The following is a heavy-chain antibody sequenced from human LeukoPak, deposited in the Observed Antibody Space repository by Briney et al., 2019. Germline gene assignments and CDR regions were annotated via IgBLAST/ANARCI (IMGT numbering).Heavy chain of an antibody. CDR2: ISATGGTT. V-gene: IGHV3-23*01. CDR1: GFSFSSYA. CDR3: AKDEPRAGF. D-gene: IGHD6-25*01. Sequence: GGSLRLSCAASGFSFSSYAMSWVRQAPGKGLERVSTISATGGTTYYADSVKGRFTISRDNPKNTLYLQMNSLRAEDTAVYYCAKDEPRAGFWGQGTLVTVSS. J-gene: IGHJ4*02.